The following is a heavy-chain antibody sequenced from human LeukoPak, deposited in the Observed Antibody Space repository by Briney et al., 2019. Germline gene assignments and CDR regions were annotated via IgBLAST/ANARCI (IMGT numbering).Heavy chain of an antibody. CDR2: IIPIFNRT. CDR3: ARVLDCSGDSCYES. J-gene: IGHJ4*02. CDR1: GGTFSGYA. Sequence: SVTVSCKASGGTFSGYAISWVRQAPGQGLEWMGRIIPIFNRTIYAQKSQGRVSITADISTSTAYMELSSLRSEDTAVYYCARVLDCSGDSCYESWGQGTLVTVSS. V-gene: IGHV1-69*04. D-gene: IGHD2-15*01.